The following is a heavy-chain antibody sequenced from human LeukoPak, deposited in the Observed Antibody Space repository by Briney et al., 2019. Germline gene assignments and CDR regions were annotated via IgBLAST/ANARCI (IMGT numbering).Heavy chain of an antibody. D-gene: IGHD3-3*01. CDR3: ARDLGITIFGVPYYYIDV. J-gene: IGHJ6*03. CDR2: NYTSGST. CDR1: RGSISSYY. Sequence: SETLSLTCTVSRGSISSYYWSWIRQPAGKGLEWMGRNYTSGSTNYNPSLKSRVTMSVDTSKNQFSLKLSSVTAADTAVYYCARDLGITIFGVPYYYIDVWGIGTTVTVSS. V-gene: IGHV4-4*07.